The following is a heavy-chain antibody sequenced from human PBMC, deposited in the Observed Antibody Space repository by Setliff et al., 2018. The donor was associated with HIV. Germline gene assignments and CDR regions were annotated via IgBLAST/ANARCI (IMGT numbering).Heavy chain of an antibody. Sequence: PSETLSLTCTVSGGSMSSTIYYWGWIRQPPGKGLTWIGSIYYTGGTYYNPSLKSRVTISVDMSKNQFSQKLSSVTAADTAVYYCASSMGSHDAFDIWGQGTMVTVSS. CDR2: IYYTGGT. CDR3: ASSMGSHDAFDI. CDR1: GGSMSSTIYY. J-gene: IGHJ3*02. D-gene: IGHD2-8*01. V-gene: IGHV4-39*07.